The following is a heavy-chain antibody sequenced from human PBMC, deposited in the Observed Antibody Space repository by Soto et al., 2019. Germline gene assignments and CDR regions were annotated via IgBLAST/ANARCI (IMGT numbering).Heavy chain of an antibody. CDR1: GYTYTSYA. V-gene: IGHV1-3*01. J-gene: IGHJ4*02. D-gene: IGHD5-12*01. CDR2: INAGNGNT. CDR3: ARVIESDSGYDQLDY. Sequence: TSVKVSCKASGYTYTSYAMHWVRQAPGQRLEWMGWINAGNGNTKYSQKFQGRVTITRDTSASTAYMELSSLRSEDTAVYYCARVIESDSGYDQLDYWGQGTLVTVSS.